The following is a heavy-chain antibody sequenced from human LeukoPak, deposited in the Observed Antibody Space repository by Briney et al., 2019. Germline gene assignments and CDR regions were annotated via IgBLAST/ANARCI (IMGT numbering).Heavy chain of an antibody. J-gene: IGHJ6*04. Sequence: GGSLRLSCAASGFTFSSYGMHWVRQAPGKGLEWVAVISYDGSNKYYADSVKGRFTISRDNSKNTLYLQMNSLRAEDTAVYYCAKDTQYFDWLLDCYYGMDVWGKGTTVTVSS. CDR1: GFTFSSYG. D-gene: IGHD3-9*01. V-gene: IGHV3-30*18. CDR3: AKDTQYFDWLLDCYYGMDV. CDR2: ISYDGSNK.